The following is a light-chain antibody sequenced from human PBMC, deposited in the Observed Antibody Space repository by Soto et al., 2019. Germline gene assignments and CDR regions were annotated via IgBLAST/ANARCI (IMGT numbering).Light chain of an antibody. J-gene: IGKJ1*01. V-gene: IGKV3-20*01. Sequence: EIVLTQSPATLSLSPGERATFSCRASQSISNSLAWYQQKPGQAPSLLIHGASSRATGIPDRFSGSGSGTDFTLTISRLEPEDFAVYYCQQYGSSPRTFGQGTKVDIK. CDR2: GAS. CDR3: QQYGSSPRT. CDR1: QSISNS.